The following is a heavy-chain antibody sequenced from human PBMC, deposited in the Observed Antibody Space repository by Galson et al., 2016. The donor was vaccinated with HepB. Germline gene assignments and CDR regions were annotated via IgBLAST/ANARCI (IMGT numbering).Heavy chain of an antibody. CDR3: ARGDGYSTPFDL. V-gene: IGHV3-53*01. CDR1: GFTVTSNY. D-gene: IGHD5-24*01. CDR2: IL. Sequence: SLRLSCAASGFTVTSNYMSWVRQAPGKGLEWVSVILSYAASVKGRFTISRDNSRNTLFLQMDSLRAGETATYYCARGDGYSTPFDLWGQGTLVTVSS. J-gene: IGHJ4*01.